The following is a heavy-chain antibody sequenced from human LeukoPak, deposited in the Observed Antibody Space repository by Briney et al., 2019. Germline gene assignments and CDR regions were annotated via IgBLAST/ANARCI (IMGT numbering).Heavy chain of an antibody. V-gene: IGHV4-34*01. Sequence: SETLSLICAVYGGSFSGYYWSWIRQPPGKGLEWIGEINHSGSTNYNPSLKSRVTISVDTSKNQFSLKLSSVTAADTAVYYCASGPYGSGRSWGQGTLVTVSS. D-gene: IGHD3-10*01. CDR1: GGSFSGYY. J-gene: IGHJ5*02. CDR2: INHSGST. CDR3: ASGPYGSGRS.